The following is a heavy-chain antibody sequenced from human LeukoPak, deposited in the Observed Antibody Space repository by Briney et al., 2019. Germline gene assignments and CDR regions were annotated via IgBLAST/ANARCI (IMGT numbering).Heavy chain of an antibody. J-gene: IGHJ4*02. CDR1: GFTFSSYA. D-gene: IGHD6-19*01. V-gene: IGHV3-23*01. CDR2: ISGSGGST. CDR3: AKTLSYSSGWVY. Sequence: GGCLRLSCAASGFTFSSYAMSWVRQAPGKGLEWVSGISGSGGSTYYADPVKGRSTISRDNSKSTLYLQMNSLRAEDTAVYYCAKTLSYSSGWVYWGQGTLVTVSS.